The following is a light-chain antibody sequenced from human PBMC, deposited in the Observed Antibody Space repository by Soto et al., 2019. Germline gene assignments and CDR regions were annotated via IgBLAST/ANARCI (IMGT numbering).Light chain of an antibody. CDR2: GAS. Sequence: IVLTQSPGTLSLSPEERATLSCGASQSVTNNFLAWYQQKPGQAHRLLIYGASSRATGVPDRFSGSGSGTDFTLTISRLEPGDFAVYYCQQYGTPIFTFGPGTKVHIK. J-gene: IGKJ3*01. V-gene: IGKV3-20*01. CDR3: QQYGTPIFT. CDR1: QSVTNNF.